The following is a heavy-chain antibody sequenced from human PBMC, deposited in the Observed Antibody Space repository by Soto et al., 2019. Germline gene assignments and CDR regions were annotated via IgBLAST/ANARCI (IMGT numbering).Heavy chain of an antibody. CDR2: ISGSGSNT. Sequence: GGSLRLSXAASGFTFSSYAMNWVRQAPGKGLEWVSTISGSGSNTYYADSVKGRFTISRDNSKNTLYLQMNTLRAEDTAVYYCAQDLADFWSGYPRYYFDYWGQRTLVTVSS. D-gene: IGHD3-3*01. CDR3: AQDLADFWSGYPRYYFDY. J-gene: IGHJ4*02. V-gene: IGHV3-23*01. CDR1: GFTFSSYA.